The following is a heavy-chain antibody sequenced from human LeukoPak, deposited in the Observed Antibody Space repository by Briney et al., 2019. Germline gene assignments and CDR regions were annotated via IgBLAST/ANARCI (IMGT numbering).Heavy chain of an antibody. D-gene: IGHD6-19*01. V-gene: IGHV4-39*01. Sequence: KPSETLSLTCSVSGGSIINNRYFWGWIRQSPKKGLEWIGSIYYTGSTYDNPSLKSRVSISVDTSKNQFSLKLSSVTAADTAVYYCARHIAVAGYFDFWGQGTLVTVSS. CDR1: GGSIINNRYF. CDR3: ARHIAVAGYFDF. CDR2: IYYTGST. J-gene: IGHJ4*02.